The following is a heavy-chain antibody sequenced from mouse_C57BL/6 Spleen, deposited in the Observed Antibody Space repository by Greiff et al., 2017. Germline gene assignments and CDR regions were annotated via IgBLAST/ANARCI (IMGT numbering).Heavy chain of an antibody. J-gene: IGHJ1*03. CDR1: GYTFTDYY. V-gene: IGHV1-76*01. Sequence: QVQLQQSGAELVRPGASVKLSCKASGYTFTDYYINWVKQRPGQGLEWIARIYPGSGNTYYNEKFKGKATLTAEKSSSTAYMQLSSLTSEDSAVYFCARKVDYDGGYWYFDVWGTGTTVTVSS. D-gene: IGHD2-4*01. CDR3: ARKVDYDGGYWYFDV. CDR2: IYPGSGNT.